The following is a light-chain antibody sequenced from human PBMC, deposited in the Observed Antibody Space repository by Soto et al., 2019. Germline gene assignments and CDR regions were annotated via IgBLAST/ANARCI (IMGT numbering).Light chain of an antibody. CDR3: QQYGSSLWT. CDR1: QSVDIS. V-gene: IGKV3-20*01. CDR2: DAS. J-gene: IGKJ5*01. Sequence: EIVLTQSPATLSVSPGERVILSCRASQSVDISLAWYQQKPGQAPRLLMYDASNRATGIPDRFSGSGSGTDFTLTISRLEPEDFAVYYCQQYGSSLWTFGQGTRLEI.